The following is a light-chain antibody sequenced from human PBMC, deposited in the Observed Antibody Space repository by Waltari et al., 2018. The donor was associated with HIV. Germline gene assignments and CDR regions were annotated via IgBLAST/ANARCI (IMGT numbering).Light chain of an antibody. CDR3: QQSYSTPPLT. V-gene: IGKV1-39*01. Sequence: DIQMTQSPSSLSASVGDSVTITSRASQRISSFLNWYQQKPGKAPKLLIYAASSMQSGVASRCSGSRCGTDYTLTISSLQQEEFATYYCQQSYSTPPLTFGGGSRVEIK. J-gene: IGKJ4*01. CDR2: AAS. CDR1: QRISSF.